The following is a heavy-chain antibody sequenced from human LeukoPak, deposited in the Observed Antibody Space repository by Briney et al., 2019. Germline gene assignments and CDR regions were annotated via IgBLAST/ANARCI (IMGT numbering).Heavy chain of an antibody. Sequence: GGSLRLSCVASGFTFSSHHMNWVRQTPGKGLESVATIKPDGSEKYYVDSVKGRFTISRDNAKSSLYLQMDSLRAEDTGVYFCARMSSYCDYWGQGTLVTVSS. D-gene: IGHD2-2*01. V-gene: IGHV3-7*01. CDR3: ARMSSYCDY. J-gene: IGHJ4*02. CDR1: GFTFSSHH. CDR2: IKPDGSEK.